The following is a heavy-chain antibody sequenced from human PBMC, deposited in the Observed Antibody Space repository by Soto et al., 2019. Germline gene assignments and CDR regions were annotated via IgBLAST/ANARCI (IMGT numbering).Heavy chain of an antibody. Sequence: PSETLSLTCTVSGGSISSGGYYWSWIRQHPGKGLEWIGYIYYSGSTYYNPSLKSRVTISVDTSKNQFSLKLSSVTAADTAVYYCARSSKAVATFDYWGQGTLVTVSS. CDR1: GGSISSGGYY. D-gene: IGHD6-19*01. CDR2: IYYSGST. CDR3: ARSSKAVATFDY. V-gene: IGHV4-31*03. J-gene: IGHJ4*02.